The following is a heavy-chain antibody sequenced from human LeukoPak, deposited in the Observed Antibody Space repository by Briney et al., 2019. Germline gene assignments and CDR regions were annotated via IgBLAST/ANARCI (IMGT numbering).Heavy chain of an antibody. CDR2: MFHTGSA. D-gene: IGHD3-22*01. CDR3: ARSAYFDSSGFYTGQAESFHQ. CDR1: GDSMTTYY. Sequence: PSETLSLTCTVSGDSMTTYYWSWVRQPPGKGLEWIGYMFHTGSADYNPSLKSRVSFSIDTSKNVFSLNLTSVTAAGTAVYFCARSAYFDSSGFYTGQAESFHQWGQGTLVTASP. J-gene: IGHJ1*01. V-gene: IGHV4-59*01.